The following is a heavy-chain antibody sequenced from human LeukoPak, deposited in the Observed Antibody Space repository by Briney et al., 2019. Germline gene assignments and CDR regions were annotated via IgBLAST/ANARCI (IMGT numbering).Heavy chain of an antibody. D-gene: IGHD1-26*01. CDR2: IKSRTDGGTT. V-gene: IGHV3-15*01. CDR1: GFSFRDSW. CDR3: VTTGSRRYYYYFDF. J-gene: IGHJ4*02. Sequence: GGSLRLSCAASGFSFRDSWMNWVRRAPGKGLEWVGRIKSRTDGGTTDYAGPVKGRFTISRDDSKNMLYLQMNSLKIEDTAVYYCVTTGSRRYYYYFDFWGQGTPVTVSS.